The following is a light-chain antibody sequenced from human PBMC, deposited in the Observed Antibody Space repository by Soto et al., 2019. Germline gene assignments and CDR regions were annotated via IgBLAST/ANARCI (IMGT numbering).Light chain of an antibody. CDR3: SSYTSSSTLV. J-gene: IGLJ2*01. CDR1: SSDVGDYNY. V-gene: IGLV2-14*01. CDR2: EVS. Sequence: QSVLTQPASVSGSPGQSITISCTGTSSDVGDYNYVSWYQKHPGKAPKLMIYEVSNRPSGVSNRFSGSKSGNTASLTISGLQAEDEADYYCSSYTSSSTLVFGGGTKLTVL.